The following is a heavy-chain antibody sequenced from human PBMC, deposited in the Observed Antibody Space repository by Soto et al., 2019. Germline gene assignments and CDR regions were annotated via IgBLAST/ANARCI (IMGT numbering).Heavy chain of an antibody. CDR2: IYPGDSDT. Sequence: SMNLSCKGSGYSFPSYWLGGVRQLPGKGLVWMGIIYPGDSDTRYSPSFQGQVTISADKSISTAYLQWSSLKASDTAMYYCARRGGYCSGGSCYSTAYGMDVWGQGNTVTVSS. CDR1: GYSFPSYW. V-gene: IGHV5-51*01. D-gene: IGHD2-15*01. CDR3: ARRGGYCSGGSCYSTAYGMDV. J-gene: IGHJ6*02.